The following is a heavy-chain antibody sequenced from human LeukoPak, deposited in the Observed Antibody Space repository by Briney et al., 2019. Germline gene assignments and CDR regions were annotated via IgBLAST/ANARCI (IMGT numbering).Heavy chain of an antibody. Sequence: GGSLRLSCAASGFTYRSYEMTWVRQAPGRGLEWLSYISPSGSTMSYADSVKGRFTISRDSAKNSLYLQMDSLRAEDTAVYYCARLSYFGSTVYGMDVWGQGTTVTVSS. D-gene: IGHD3-10*01. CDR2: ISPSGSTM. CDR3: ARLSYFGSTVYGMDV. J-gene: IGHJ6*02. CDR1: GFTYRSYE. V-gene: IGHV3-48*03.